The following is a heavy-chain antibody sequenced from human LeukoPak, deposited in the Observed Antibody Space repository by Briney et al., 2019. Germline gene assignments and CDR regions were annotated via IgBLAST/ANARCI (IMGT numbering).Heavy chain of an antibody. J-gene: IGHJ4*02. CDR2: ISSSGSTI. V-gene: IGHV3-48*03. Sequence: GGSLRLSCAASGFTFSSYEMNWVRQAPGKGLEWVSYISSSGSTIYYADSVKGRFTISRDNSKNTLYLQMNSLRADDTAVYYCAKDLRSGNDYWGQGTPVTVSS. CDR3: AKDLRSGNDY. CDR1: GFTFSSYE.